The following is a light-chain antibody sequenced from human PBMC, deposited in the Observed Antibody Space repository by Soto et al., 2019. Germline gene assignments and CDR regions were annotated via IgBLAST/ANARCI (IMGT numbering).Light chain of an antibody. Sequence: ALTQPRSVSGSPGQSVTISCTGTSSDVGGYDYVSWYQQHPGKAPKLMIYNVTKRPSGVPDRFSGSRSGNTASLTISGLQAEDDADYYCCSYAGTYTFYVFGTG. CDR3: CSYAGTYTFYV. CDR1: SSDVGGYDY. J-gene: IGLJ1*01. V-gene: IGLV2-11*01. CDR2: NVT.